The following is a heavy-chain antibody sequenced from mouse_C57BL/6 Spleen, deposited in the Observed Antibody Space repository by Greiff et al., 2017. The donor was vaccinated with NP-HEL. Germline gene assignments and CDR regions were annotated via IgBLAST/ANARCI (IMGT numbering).Heavy chain of an antibody. V-gene: IGHV1-76*01. J-gene: IGHJ3*01. Sequence: VQLQQSGAELVRPGASVKLSCKASGYTFTDYYINWVKQRPGQGLEWIARIYPGSGNTYYNEKFKGKATLTAEESSSTAYMQLSSLTSEDSAVYFCAREAELFAYWGQGTLVTVSA. CDR1: GYTFTDYY. CDR3: AREAELFAY. CDR2: IYPGSGNT.